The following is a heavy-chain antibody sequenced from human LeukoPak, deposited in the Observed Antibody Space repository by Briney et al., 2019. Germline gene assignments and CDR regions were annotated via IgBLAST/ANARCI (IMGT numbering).Heavy chain of an antibody. J-gene: IGHJ4*02. CDR2: IIPIFGTT. CDR1: GGTFNSYA. CDR3: ARDNDSRNPPHFDY. Sequence: EASVKVSCKASGGTFNSYAISWVRQAPGQGLEWMGGIIPIFGTTNYARKFRGGVTLTADKSTRTAYMELSSLRSEETAVYYCARDNDSRNPPHFDYWGQATLVTVSS. V-gene: IGHV1-69*06. D-gene: IGHD1-14*01.